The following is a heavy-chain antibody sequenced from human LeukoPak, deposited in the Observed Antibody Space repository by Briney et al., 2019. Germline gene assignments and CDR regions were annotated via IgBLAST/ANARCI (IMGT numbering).Heavy chain of an antibody. Sequence: QAGGSLRLSCAASGFTFDDYAMHWVRQAPGKGLEWVSGISWNSGSIGYADSVKGRFTISRDNAKNSLYLQMNSLRAEDTALYYCAKGSTPLSPGWFDPWGQGTLVTVSS. CDR1: GFTFDDYA. J-gene: IGHJ5*02. V-gene: IGHV3-9*01. D-gene: IGHD5/OR15-5a*01. CDR3: AKGSTPLSPGWFDP. CDR2: ISWNSGSI.